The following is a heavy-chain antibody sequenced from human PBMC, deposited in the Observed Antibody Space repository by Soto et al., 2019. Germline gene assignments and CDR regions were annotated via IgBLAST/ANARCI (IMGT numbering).Heavy chain of an antibody. J-gene: IGHJ5*02. CDR3: AHRRISSWDNNWFDP. D-gene: IGHD6-13*01. V-gene: IGHV2-5*02. CDR2: IYWDDDK. Sequence: QITLKESGPTLVKPTQTLTLTCTFSGFSLSTSGVGVGWFRQPPGKALEWLALIYWDDDKRYSPSLKSRLTSTKDTSKNQVVLTMTNMDPVDTATYYCAHRRISSWDNNWFDPWGQGTLVTVSS. CDR1: GFSLSTSGVG.